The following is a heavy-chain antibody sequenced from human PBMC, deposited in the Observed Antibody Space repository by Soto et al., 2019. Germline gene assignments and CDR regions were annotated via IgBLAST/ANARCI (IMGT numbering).Heavy chain of an antibody. J-gene: IGHJ4*02. CDR2: XSWNSGRL. Sequence: EVQLVESGGGLVQPGRSLRLSCAASGFTFDVYAMHWVRQAPGXGLXWVSXXSWNSGRLGYADSVKGRFTISRDNAKNSLFLQXXXLXXXXTXXXXXXXXXXXXXXXXXCYAVFDYWGQGTLVTVSS. V-gene: IGHV3-9*01. D-gene: IGHD2-15*01. CDR3: XXXXXXXXXXXXCYAVFDY. CDR1: GFTFDVYA.